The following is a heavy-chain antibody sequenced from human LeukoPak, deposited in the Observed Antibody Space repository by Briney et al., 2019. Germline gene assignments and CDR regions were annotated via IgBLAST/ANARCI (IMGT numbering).Heavy chain of an antibody. CDR2: ISGSGGST. Sequence: PGGSLRLSCAASGFSVSTVFMSWVRQAPGKGLEWVSAISGSGGSTYYADSVKGRFTISRDNSKNTLYLQMNSLRAEDTAVYYCAKDVSSSWPNYYGMDVWGQGTTVTVSS. D-gene: IGHD3-10*01. V-gene: IGHV3-23*01. CDR1: GFSVSTVF. J-gene: IGHJ6*02. CDR3: AKDVSSSWPNYYGMDV.